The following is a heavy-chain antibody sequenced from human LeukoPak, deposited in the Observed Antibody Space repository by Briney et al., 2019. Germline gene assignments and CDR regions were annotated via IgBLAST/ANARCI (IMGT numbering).Heavy chain of an antibody. CDR2: IYYSGST. V-gene: IGHV4-59*01. J-gene: IGHJ5*02. CDR3: ARGRDYYDSSGYYNWFDP. CDR1: GGSISSYY. D-gene: IGHD3-22*01. Sequence: SETLSLTCTVSGGSISSYYWSWIRQPPGKGLEWIGYIYYSGSTNYNPPLKSRVTISVDTSKNQFSLKLSSVTAADTAVYYCARGRDYYDSSGYYNWFDPWGQGTLVTVSS.